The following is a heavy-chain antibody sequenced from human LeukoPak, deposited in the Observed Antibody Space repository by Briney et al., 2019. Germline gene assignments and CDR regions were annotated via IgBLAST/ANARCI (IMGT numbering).Heavy chain of an antibody. V-gene: IGHV3-23*01. Sequence: GGSLRLSCAASGFTFSSYAMSWVRQAPGKGLEWVSAISGIGGSTYYADSVKGRFTIYRDNSKNTLYLQMNSLRAEDTAVYYCAKRARAVDSSGYFYSRNLKDAFDIWGQGTMVTVSS. D-gene: IGHD3-22*01. CDR1: GFTFSSYA. CDR2: ISGIGGST. J-gene: IGHJ3*02. CDR3: AKRARAVDSSGYFYSRNLKDAFDI.